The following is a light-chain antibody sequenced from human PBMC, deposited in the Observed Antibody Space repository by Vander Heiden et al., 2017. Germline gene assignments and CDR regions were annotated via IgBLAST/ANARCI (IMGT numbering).Light chain of an antibody. CDR1: QDISNY. CDR2: AAS. V-gene: IGKV1-16*02. CDR3: QHYKSYPFS. Sequence: DLHLTQARSSLSASGGDRVTITCRASQDISNYLAWFQQKPGRAPKSLIYAASTLHSGVSSKFSGSGSGTDFTLTISSLQPEDFATYYCQHYKSYPFSFGPGTKVDMK. J-gene: IGKJ3*01.